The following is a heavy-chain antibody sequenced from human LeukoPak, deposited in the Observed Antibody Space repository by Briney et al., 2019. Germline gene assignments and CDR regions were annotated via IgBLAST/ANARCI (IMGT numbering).Heavy chain of an antibody. CDR2: ISAYNGNT. Sequence: GASVKVSCKASGYTFTRHGINWVRQAPGQGLEWMGWISAYNGNTNYAQKLQGRVTMTEDTSTDTAYMELSSLRSEDTAVYYCAAVKTYYYDTSGYYFPLNAFDIWGQGTMVTVSS. J-gene: IGHJ3*02. V-gene: IGHV1-18*01. D-gene: IGHD3-22*01. CDR3: AAVKTYYYDTSGYYFPLNAFDI. CDR1: GYTFTRHG.